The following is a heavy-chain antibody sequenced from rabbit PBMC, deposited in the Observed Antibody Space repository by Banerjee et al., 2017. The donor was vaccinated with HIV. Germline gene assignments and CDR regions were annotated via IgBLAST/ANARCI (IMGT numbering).Heavy chain of an antibody. V-gene: IGHV1S40*01. Sequence: QSLEESGGVLVKPGASLTLTCTASGIDFSSYYYMCWVRQAPGKGLEWIACIYAGRSGTTYYASWAKGRFTISKTSSTTVTLQLTSLTAADTATYFCGRGDYYGTGYNLWGPGTLVTVS. J-gene: IGHJ4*01. D-gene: IGHD7-1*01. CDR1: GIDFSSYYY. CDR3: GRGDYYGTGYNL. CDR2: IYAGRSGTT.